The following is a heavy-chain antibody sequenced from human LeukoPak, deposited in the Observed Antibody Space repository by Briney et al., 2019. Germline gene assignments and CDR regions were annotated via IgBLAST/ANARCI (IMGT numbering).Heavy chain of an antibody. Sequence: GGSLRLSCAASGFTFSSYAMSWVRQAPGKGLEWVSAISGSGGSTYYADSVKGRFTISRDSSKNTLYLQMNSLRAEDTAVYYCAPPVDTAMVKSFDYWGQGTLVTVSS. D-gene: IGHD5-18*01. V-gene: IGHV3-23*01. CDR3: APPVDTAMVKSFDY. J-gene: IGHJ4*02. CDR1: GFTFSSYA. CDR2: ISGSGGST.